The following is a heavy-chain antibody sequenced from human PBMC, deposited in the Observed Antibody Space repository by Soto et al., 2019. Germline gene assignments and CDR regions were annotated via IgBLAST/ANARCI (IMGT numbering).Heavy chain of an antibody. V-gene: IGHV3-30-3*01. J-gene: IGHJ4*02. CDR3: ARESSYFDY. CDR1: GLTFSSYA. Sequence: GGSLRLSCAASGLTFSSYAMHWVRQAPGKGLEWVAVISYDGSNKYYADSVKGRFTISRDNSKNTLYLQMNSLRAEDTAVYYCARESSYFDYWGQGTLVTVSS. CDR2: ISYDGSNK. D-gene: IGHD6-13*01.